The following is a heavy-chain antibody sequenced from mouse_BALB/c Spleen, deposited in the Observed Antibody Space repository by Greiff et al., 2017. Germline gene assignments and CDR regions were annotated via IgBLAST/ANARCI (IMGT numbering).Heavy chain of an antibody. J-gene: IGHJ1*01. CDR1: GFSLTSYG. CDR2: IWAGGST. V-gene: IGHV2-9*02. Sequence: VQLVESGPGLVAPSQSLSISCTVSGFSLTSYGVHWVRQPPGKGLEWLGVIWAGGSTNYNSALMSRLSISKDNSKSQVFLKMNSLQTDDTAMYYCARDRKYGNYYWYFDVWGAGTTVTVSS. D-gene: IGHD2-10*02. CDR3: ARDRKYGNYYWYFDV.